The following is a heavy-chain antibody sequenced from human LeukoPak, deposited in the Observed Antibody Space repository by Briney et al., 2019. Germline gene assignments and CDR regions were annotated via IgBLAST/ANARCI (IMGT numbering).Heavy chain of an antibody. CDR3: TTDPGNYEIF. D-gene: IGHD4-11*01. CDR1: GLTFTDAW. J-gene: IGHJ1*01. Sequence: GGSLRLSCAASGLTFTDAWMSWVRQAPGKGLEWVGRIKSKTDGGTVDYAPPVKGRFTISRDDSRNTLSLEMNFLKTEDTAVYYCTTDPGNYEIFWGQGTLVSVSS. CDR2: IKSKTDGGTV. V-gene: IGHV3-15*01.